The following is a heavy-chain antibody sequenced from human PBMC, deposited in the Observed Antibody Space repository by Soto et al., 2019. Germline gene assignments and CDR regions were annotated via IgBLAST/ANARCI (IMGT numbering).Heavy chain of an antibody. Sequence: GGSLRLSCAASGFTFSSYAMSWVRQAPGKGLEWVSAISGSGGSTYYADSVKGRFTISRDNSKNTLYLQMNSLRAEDTAVYYCAKDRLVTMIVVDYYGIDVWREGPTVT. CDR1: GFTFSSYA. V-gene: IGHV3-23*01. D-gene: IGHD3-22*01. CDR2: ISGSGGST. CDR3: AKDRLVTMIVVDYYGIDV. J-gene: IGHJ6*02.